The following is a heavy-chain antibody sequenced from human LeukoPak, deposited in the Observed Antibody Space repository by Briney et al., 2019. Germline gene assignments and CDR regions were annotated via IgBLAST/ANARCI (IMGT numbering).Heavy chain of an antibody. J-gene: IGHJ3*02. CDR3: ARRELGNAFDI. CDR2: IYYSGSI. V-gene: IGHV4-30-4*01. Sequence: SETLSLTCTVSGGSISSGDYYWSWIRQPPGKGLEWIGYIYYSGSIYYNPSLKSRVTISVDTSKNQFSLKLSSVTAADTAVYYCARRELGNAFDIWGQGTMVTVSS. CDR1: GGSISSGDYY. D-gene: IGHD7-27*01.